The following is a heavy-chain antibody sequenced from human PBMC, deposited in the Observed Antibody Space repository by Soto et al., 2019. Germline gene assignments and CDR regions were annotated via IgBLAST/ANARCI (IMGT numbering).Heavy chain of an antibody. CDR2: ISAYNGNT. V-gene: IGHV1-18*01. Sequence: ASVKVSCKASGYTFTSYGISWVRQAPGQGLEWMGWISAYNGNTNYAQKLQGRVTMTTDTSTSTACMELRSLRSDDTAVYYCARDETQSWPMKGHTIRPFDYWGQGTLVTVSS. J-gene: IGHJ4*02. D-gene: IGHD6-13*01. CDR3: ARDETQSWPMKGHTIRPFDY. CDR1: GYTFTSYG.